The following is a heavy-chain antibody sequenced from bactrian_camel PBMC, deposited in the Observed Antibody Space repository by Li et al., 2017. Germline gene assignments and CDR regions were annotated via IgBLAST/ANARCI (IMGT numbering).Heavy chain of an antibody. D-gene: IGHD4*01. CDR2: RYTGDDSQ. CDR3: AAGNSDFHLPAWYELGH. V-gene: IGHV3S54*01. J-gene: IGHJ4*01. CDR1: GRTDSYNV. Sequence: HVQLVESGGGSVQAGGTLRLSCVASGRTDSYNVMGWFRQVPGKEREGIAARYTGDDSQYYAASVKGRFTISLNSAKNTAYLQMNNLKPEDTAMYYCAAGNSDFHLPAWYELGHRGQGTQVTVS.